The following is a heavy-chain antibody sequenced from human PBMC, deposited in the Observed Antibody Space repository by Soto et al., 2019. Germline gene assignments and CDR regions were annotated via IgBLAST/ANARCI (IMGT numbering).Heavy chain of an antibody. V-gene: IGHV1-69*12. J-gene: IGHJ4*02. CDR1: GGTFSSYA. D-gene: IGHD6-13*01. Sequence: QVPLVPSGAEVKKPGSSVKVSCKASGGTFSSYAISWVRQAPGQGLEWMGGIIPIFGTANDAQKFQGRVTITAKESTSTAYMELSSMRSEDTAVYYCARELGGIAAAAIFDYWGQGTLVTFSS. CDR3: ARELGGIAAAAIFDY. CDR2: IIPIFGTA.